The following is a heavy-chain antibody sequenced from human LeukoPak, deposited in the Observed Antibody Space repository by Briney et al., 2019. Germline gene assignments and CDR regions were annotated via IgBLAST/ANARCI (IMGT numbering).Heavy chain of an antibody. J-gene: IGHJ6*02. CDR1: GGSISSYY. D-gene: IGHD2-2*01. V-gene: IGHV4-59*12. CDR3: AREAVEYCSSTSCWAYGMDV. Sequence: SETLSLTCTVSGGSISSYYWSWIRQPPGKGLEWIGYIYYSGSTNYNPSLKSRVTMSVDRSKNQFSLKLSSVTAADTAVYYCAREAVEYCSSTSCWAYGMDVWGQGTTVTVSS. CDR2: IYYSGST.